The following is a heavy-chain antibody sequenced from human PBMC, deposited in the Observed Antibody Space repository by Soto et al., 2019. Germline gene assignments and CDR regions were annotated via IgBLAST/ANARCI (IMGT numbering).Heavy chain of an antibody. CDR3: VLGGLETGYYRDMDY. J-gene: IGHJ4*02. D-gene: IGHD3-9*01. CDR2: ISGYNGDT. CDR1: GYTFKNYG. Sequence: QDHLVQSGAEVKKPGASAKVSCKASGYTFKNYGINWVRQAPGRGLEWVAWISGYNGDTSYAQHFQGRVTVTTETVTNTAYMELRSLRPDDTAVYFCVLGGLETGYYRDMDYWGQGTLVSVSS. V-gene: IGHV1-18*04.